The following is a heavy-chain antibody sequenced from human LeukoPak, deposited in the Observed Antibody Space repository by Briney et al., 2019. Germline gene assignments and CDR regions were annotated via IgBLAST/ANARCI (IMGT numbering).Heavy chain of an antibody. D-gene: IGHD3-22*01. J-gene: IGHJ3*02. Sequence: TGRSLRLSCAASGVTLRSFDMSWVRQAPGKGLEWVSGISGSGDSTYYADSVKGRFTISRDNSNNTLYLQMNSMRVDDTAVYYCAKPYRVIRNAFDIWGQGTQVTVSS. V-gene: IGHV3-23*01. CDR2: ISGSGDST. CDR1: GVTLRSFD. CDR3: AKPYRVIRNAFDI.